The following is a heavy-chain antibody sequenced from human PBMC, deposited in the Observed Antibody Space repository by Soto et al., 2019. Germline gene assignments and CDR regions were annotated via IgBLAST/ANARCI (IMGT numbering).Heavy chain of an antibody. D-gene: IGHD6-25*01. CDR3: AKSSPYSSGCYSPFFDY. Sequence: GGSLRLSCAASGFSFSDYAMSWVRQAPGKGLEWVSVISESGGSTHYADSVRGRFTVSRDNSKNSLSLRMNSLRDDDTAVYFCAKSSPYSSGCYSPFFDYWGQGCLVTVCS. CDR1: GFSFSDYA. J-gene: IGHJ4*02. CDR2: ISESGGST. V-gene: IGHV3-23*01.